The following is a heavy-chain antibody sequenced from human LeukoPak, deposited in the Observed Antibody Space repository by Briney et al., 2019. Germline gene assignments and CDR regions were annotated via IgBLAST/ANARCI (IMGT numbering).Heavy chain of an antibody. CDR2: IVPMVDIR. CDR3: ARGSPSRPRFDY. V-gene: IGHV1-69*04. CDR1: GGTFSTYA. Sequence: SVKVSCKASGGTFSTYAFSWVRQAPGQGLEWLGRIVPMVDIRQYAQKFQDRVTITADKSTSTAYMELRSLRSDDTAVYYCARGSPSRPRFDYWGQGTLVTVSS. D-gene: IGHD3-10*01. J-gene: IGHJ4*02.